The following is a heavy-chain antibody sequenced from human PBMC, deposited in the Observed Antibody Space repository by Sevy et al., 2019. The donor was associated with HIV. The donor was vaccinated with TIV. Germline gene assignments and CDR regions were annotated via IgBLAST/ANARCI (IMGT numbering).Heavy chain of an antibody. CDR1: GLIFRNYA. D-gene: IGHD1-26*01. Sequence: GGSLRLSCAASGLIFRNYAMSWVRQAPGKGLEWISSISSSGVYEYYADSVRGRFTISRDNAKNSLSLQMNGLRVEDTGVYYCARVPDSGGRGRADYWGQGTRVTVSS. J-gene: IGHJ4*02. CDR2: ISSSGVYE. V-gene: IGHV3-21*01. CDR3: ARVPDSGGRGRADY.